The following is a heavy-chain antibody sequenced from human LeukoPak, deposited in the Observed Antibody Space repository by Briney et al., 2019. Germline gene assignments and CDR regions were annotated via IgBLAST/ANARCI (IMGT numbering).Heavy chain of an antibody. D-gene: IGHD3-22*01. CDR3: VKFRYYYDSSGSGIDY. J-gene: IGHJ4*02. CDR2: IWYDGSNK. CDR1: GFTFSGYG. Sequence: PGRSLRLSCAASGFTFSGYGMHWVRQAPGKGLEWVAVIWYDGSNKYYADSVKGRFTISRDNSKNTLYLQMNSLRAEDTAVYYCVKFRYYYDSSGSGIDYWGQGTLVTVSS. V-gene: IGHV3-33*06.